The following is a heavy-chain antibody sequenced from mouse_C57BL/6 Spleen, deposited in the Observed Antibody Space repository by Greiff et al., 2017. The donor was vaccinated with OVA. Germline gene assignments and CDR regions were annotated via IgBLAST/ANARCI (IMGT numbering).Heavy chain of an antibody. D-gene: IGHD3-2*02. Sequence: QVQLKQSGAELVKPGASVKISCKASGYAFSSYWMNWVKQRPGKGLEWIGQIYPGDGDTNYNGKFKGKATLTADKSSSTAYMQLSSLTSEDSAVYFGARFRQLRLRWAMDYWGQGTSVTVSS. J-gene: IGHJ4*01. CDR1: GYAFSSYW. V-gene: IGHV1-80*01. CDR3: ARFRQLRLRWAMDY. CDR2: IYPGDGDT.